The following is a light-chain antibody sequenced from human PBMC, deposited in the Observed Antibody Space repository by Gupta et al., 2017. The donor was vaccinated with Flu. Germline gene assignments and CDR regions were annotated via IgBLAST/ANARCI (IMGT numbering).Light chain of an antibody. V-gene: IGKV1-39*01. CDR2: ASS. CDR1: QSISSY. Sequence: PSSLSASVGDRVTITCRASQSISSYLNWYQQKPGKAPKLLIYASSSLQSGVPSRFSGSGSGTDFTLTISRLQPEDIATYYCQQCDSTPRTFGEGTKVEIK. CDR3: QQCDSTPRT. J-gene: IGKJ4*02.